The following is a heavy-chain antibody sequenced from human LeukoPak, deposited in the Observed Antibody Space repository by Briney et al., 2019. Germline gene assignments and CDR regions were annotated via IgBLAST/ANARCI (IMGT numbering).Heavy chain of an antibody. CDR1: GFTFSSYE. V-gene: IGHV3-48*03. J-gene: IGHJ6*03. Sequence: GGSLRLSCAASGFTFSSYEMNWVRQAPGKGLEWISHISNFGDIIHYADSVEGRFTISRDNAKNSLYLQMNSLRAEDTAVYYCAKDATAVIGTVYMDVWGKGTTVTISS. D-gene: IGHD4-11*01. CDR2: ISNFGDII. CDR3: AKDATAVIGTVYMDV.